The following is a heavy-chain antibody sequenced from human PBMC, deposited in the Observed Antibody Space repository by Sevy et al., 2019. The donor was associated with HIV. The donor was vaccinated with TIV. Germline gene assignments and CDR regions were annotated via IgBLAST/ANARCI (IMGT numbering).Heavy chain of an antibody. CDR2: FYYTGNS. CDR1: GGSITSHY. D-gene: IGHD3-22*01. CDR3: ARLPSPYYDATGDLIREYFFQF. V-gene: IGHV4-59*11. Sequence: SETLSLTCSVSGGSITSHYWSWIRQPPGKGLEFIGYFYYTGNSDYTPSLKSRVTMSADTSKNQFSLKLSSVTAADTAVYYCARLPSPYYDATGDLIREYFFQFWGRGTLVTVSS. J-gene: IGHJ4*02.